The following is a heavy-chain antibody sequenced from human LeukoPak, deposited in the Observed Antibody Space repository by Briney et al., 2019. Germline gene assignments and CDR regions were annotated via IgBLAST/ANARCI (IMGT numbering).Heavy chain of an antibody. D-gene: IGHD2-2*01. J-gene: IGHJ4*02. CDR3: AKDPVLRPFWFGAHAYFDY. CDR2: ISAYNGNT. Sequence: GASVKLSCKASGYTFTSYEISWVRQAPGQGLEWMGWISAYNGNTNYAQNLQGRVTITTDTSTSTAYMELRSLRSDDTAVYYCAKDPVLRPFWFGAHAYFDYWGQGTLVTVSS. CDR1: GYTFTSYE. V-gene: IGHV1-18*01.